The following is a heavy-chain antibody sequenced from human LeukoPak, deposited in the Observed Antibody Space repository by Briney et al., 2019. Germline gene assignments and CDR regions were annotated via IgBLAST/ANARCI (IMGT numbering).Heavy chain of an antibody. J-gene: IGHJ4*02. Sequence: PSETLSLTCTVSGGSISGYYWSRVRQPPLKGLEWIGYIYSSGITRYSPSLKSRLTISVDPSKNQFSLTLSSVTAADTALYYCARLATDSDILTGSDYWGQGTLVTVSS. CDR3: ARLATDSDILTGSDY. D-gene: IGHD3-9*01. CDR1: GGSISGYY. V-gene: IGHV4-59*08. CDR2: IYSSGIT.